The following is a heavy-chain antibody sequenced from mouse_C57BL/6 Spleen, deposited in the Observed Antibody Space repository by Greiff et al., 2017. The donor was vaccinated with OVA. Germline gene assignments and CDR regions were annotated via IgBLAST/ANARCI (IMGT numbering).Heavy chain of an antibody. Sequence: VQLQQSGPELVKPGASVKISCKASGYTFTDYYMNWVKQSHGKSLEWIGDINPNNGGTSYNQKFKGKATLTVDKSSSTAYMELRSLTSEDSAVYYDAGGGRVAPYWYFDVWGTGTTVTVSS. CDR2: INPNNGGT. V-gene: IGHV1-26*01. J-gene: IGHJ1*03. CDR3: AGGGRVAPYWYFDV. D-gene: IGHD1-1*01. CDR1: GYTFTDYY.